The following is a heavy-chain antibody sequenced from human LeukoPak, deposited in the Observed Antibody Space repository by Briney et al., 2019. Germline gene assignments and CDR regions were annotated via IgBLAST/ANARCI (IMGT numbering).Heavy chain of an antibody. CDR1: GYTFTGYY. V-gene: IGHV1-2*02. J-gene: IGHJ4*02. CDR3: ARNIDPGIAAAGVFDY. Sequence: GASVKVSCKASGYTFTGYYMHWVRQAPGQGLEWMGWINPNSGGTNYAQKFQGRVTMTRDTSISTAYMELSRLRSDDTAVYYCARNIDPGIAAAGVFDYWGQGTLVTVSS. D-gene: IGHD6-13*01. CDR2: INPNSGGT.